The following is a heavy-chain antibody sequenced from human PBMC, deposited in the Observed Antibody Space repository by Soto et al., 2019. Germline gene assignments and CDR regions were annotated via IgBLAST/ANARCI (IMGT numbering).Heavy chain of an antibody. D-gene: IGHD1-26*01. V-gene: IGHV3-30*18. Sequence: QVQLVESGGGAVQPGESLRLSCVASGFDFTYYAMHWVRQAPGKGLESVAVMSSDGSKIHHTASVKGRFTISRDNSKNTLYLQMNSLRKEDTAVYFCAKDEGVGGTLGRFDYWGQGTLVSVSS. CDR2: MSSDGSKI. CDR1: GFDFTYYA. J-gene: IGHJ4*02. CDR3: AKDEGVGGTLGRFDY.